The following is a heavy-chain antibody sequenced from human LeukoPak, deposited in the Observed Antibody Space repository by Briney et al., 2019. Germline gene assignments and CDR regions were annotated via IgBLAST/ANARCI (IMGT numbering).Heavy chain of an antibody. CDR3: TATSYCSSTSCYTHFDY. Sequence: GGSLRLSCEASGFTVSNTYMSWVRQASGKGLEWVGRIRSKANSYATAYAASVKGRFTISRDDSKNTAYLQMNSLKTEDTAVYYCTATSYCSSTSCYTHFDYWGQGTLVTVSS. D-gene: IGHD2-2*02. CDR2: IRSKANSYAT. V-gene: IGHV3-73*01. J-gene: IGHJ4*02. CDR1: GFTVSNTY.